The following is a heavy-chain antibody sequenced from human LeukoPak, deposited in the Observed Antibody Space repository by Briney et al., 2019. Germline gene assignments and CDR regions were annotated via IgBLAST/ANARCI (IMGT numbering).Heavy chain of an antibody. V-gene: IGHV3-21*04. J-gene: IGHJ1*01. D-gene: IGHD3-22*01. CDR1: GFTFTSYS. CDR2: ISGSSSYI. CDR3: AKDVTHYYDSSGYPEYFQH. Sequence: PGGSLRLSCAASGFTFTSYSMNWVRQAPGKGLEWVSSISGSSSYIYYADSVEGRFTISRDNAKNSLYLQMNSLRAEDTAVYYCAKDVTHYYDSSGYPEYFQHWGQGTLVTVSS.